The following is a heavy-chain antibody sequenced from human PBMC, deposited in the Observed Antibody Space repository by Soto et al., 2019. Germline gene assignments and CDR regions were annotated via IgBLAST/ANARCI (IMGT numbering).Heavy chain of an antibody. Sequence: QITLKESGPTLGKPTQTPTLTCTFSGFPLSTSRVGVGRIRPPPGKALEWLAVIYWDDAKTYRPSLKSRLTITKDTSKNQVALTMTNMDPVDTATYYCAHAYGGRSLYWGQGTLVTVSS. CDR1: GFPLSTSRVG. J-gene: IGHJ4*02. CDR2: IYWDDAK. D-gene: IGHD1-26*01. V-gene: IGHV2-5*02. CDR3: AHAYGGRSLY.